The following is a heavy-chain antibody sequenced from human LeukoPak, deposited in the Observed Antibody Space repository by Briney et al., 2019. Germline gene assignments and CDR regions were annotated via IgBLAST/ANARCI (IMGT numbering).Heavy chain of an antibody. CDR2: ITSSSTPM. D-gene: IGHD2/OR15-2a*01. Sequence: GGSLRLSCAASGFTFSTYSMNWVRQAPGKGLEWVSYITSSSTPMYYADSVKGRFTISRDNANNSLYLQMNSLRAEDTAVYYCARDGNSFDIWGQGTMATVSS. CDR3: ARDGNSFDI. CDR1: GFTFSTYS. J-gene: IGHJ3*02. V-gene: IGHV3-48*01.